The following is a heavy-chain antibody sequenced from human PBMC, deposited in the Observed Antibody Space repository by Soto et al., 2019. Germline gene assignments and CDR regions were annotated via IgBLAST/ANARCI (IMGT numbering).Heavy chain of an antibody. CDR1: GGSITSSEYY. CDR2: IYYSGSS. V-gene: IGHV4-39*01. D-gene: IGHD1-26*01. J-gene: IGHJ4*02. Sequence: PSETLSLTCTVSGGSITSSEYYWAWIRQPPGKGLQFVGTIYYSGSSYSNPSLKSRLSMSVDTSKNQFSLTMKSVNAADTGVYYCARHPLKWSDADSWGQGALVTVSS. CDR3: ARHPLKWSDADS.